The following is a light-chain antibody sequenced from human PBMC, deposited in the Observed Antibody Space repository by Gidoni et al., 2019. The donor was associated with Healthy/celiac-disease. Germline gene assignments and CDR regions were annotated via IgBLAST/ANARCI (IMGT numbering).Light chain of an antibody. CDR1: QSVLYSSNNKNY. Sequence: DIVMTQSPDSLAVSLGERATINCKSSQSVLYSSNNKNYLAWYQQKPGQPPKLLIYWASTRESGVPDRLSGSGSGTDFTLTISSLKAEDVAVYYCQQYYSTPLTFGQGTKVEIK. J-gene: IGKJ1*01. V-gene: IGKV4-1*01. CDR3: QQYYSTPLT. CDR2: WAS.